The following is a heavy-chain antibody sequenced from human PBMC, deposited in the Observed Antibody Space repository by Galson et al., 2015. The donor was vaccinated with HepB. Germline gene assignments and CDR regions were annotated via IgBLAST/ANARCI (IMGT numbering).Heavy chain of an antibody. V-gene: IGHV1-18*01. Sequence: SVKVSCKASGYTFTSYGISWVRQAPGQGLEWMGWISAYNGNTNYAQKLQGRVTMTTDTSTSTAYMELRSLRSDDTAVYYCARDTPYCSSTSCRLWVYWGQGTLVTVSS. CDR3: ARDTPYCSSTSCRLWVY. D-gene: IGHD2-2*01. J-gene: IGHJ4*02. CDR2: ISAYNGNT. CDR1: GYTFTSYG.